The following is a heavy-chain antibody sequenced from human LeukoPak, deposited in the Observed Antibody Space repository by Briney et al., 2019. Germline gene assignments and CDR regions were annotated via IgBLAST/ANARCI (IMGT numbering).Heavy chain of an antibody. J-gene: IGHJ5*02. V-gene: IGHV1-18*01. CDR3: ARDPSGSYFFWFDP. D-gene: IGHD1-26*01. CDR1: GYTFTSYG. Sequence: GASVKVSCKASGYTFTSYGISWVRQAPGQGLEWMGWISAYNGNTNYAQKLQGRVTMTTDTSTSTAYMELRSLRSDDTAVYYCARDPSGSYFFWFDPWGQGTLVTVSS. CDR2: ISAYNGNT.